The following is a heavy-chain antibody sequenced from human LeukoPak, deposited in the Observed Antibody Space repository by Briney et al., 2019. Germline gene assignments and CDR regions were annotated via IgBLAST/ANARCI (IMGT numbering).Heavy chain of an antibody. CDR2: IYHSGST. Sequence: PSETLSLTCTVSGYSISSGYYWGWLRQPPGKGLEWIGSIYHSGSTYYNPSLKSRVTISVDTSKNQFSLKLSSVTAADTAVYYCARVDYSNLDYWGQGTLVTVSS. CDR1: GYSISSGYY. V-gene: IGHV4-38-2*02. J-gene: IGHJ4*02. D-gene: IGHD4-11*01. CDR3: ARVDYSNLDY.